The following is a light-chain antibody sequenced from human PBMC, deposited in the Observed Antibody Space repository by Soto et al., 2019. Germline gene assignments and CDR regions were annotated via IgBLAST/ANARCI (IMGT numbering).Light chain of an antibody. CDR1: SSDVGGYNY. CDR3: SSYTSSSTLVSGTLV. V-gene: IGLV2-14*01. J-gene: IGLJ2*01. Sequence: QSVLTQPASVSGSPGQSITISCIGSSSDVGGYNYVSWYQHHPGKAPKLIIYEVSNRPSGVSNRFSGSKSGNTASLTISGLQAEDESDYYCSSYTSSSTLVSGTLVFGGGTKVTVL. CDR2: EVS.